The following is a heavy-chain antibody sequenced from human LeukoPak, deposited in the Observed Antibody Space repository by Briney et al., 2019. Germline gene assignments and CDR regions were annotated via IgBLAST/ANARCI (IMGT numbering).Heavy chain of an antibody. CDR3: ARANYYDGSGYSRDAFDI. CDR2: IYHRGTT. D-gene: IGHD3-22*01. J-gene: IGHJ3*02. CDR1: SYSISSGFY. V-gene: IGHV4-38-2*02. Sequence: PSETLSLTCSVSSYSISSGFYWGWIRQPPGKGLEWIGSIYHRGTTYYNPSLKSRVTISVDTSKNQFSLKLTSVTAADTAVYYCARANYYDGSGYSRDAFDIWGQGTMVTVSS.